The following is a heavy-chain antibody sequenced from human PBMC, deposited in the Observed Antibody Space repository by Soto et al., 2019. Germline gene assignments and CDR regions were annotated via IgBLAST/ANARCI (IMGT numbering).Heavy chain of an antibody. D-gene: IGHD3-10*01. CDR1: GFTFSDFA. CDR3: AAPRDEYGSGVSWFSYGLDI. V-gene: IGHV3-23*01. J-gene: IGHJ6*02. Sequence: GGSLRLSCLASGFTFSDFAMTWVRHVPGRGLEWVASLDGAGGSTYYAESVRGRFSISRDNSQNTLFLQMKRLTVDDTAIYYCAAPRDEYGSGVSWFSYGLDIWGQGTTVTVS. CDR2: LDGAGGST.